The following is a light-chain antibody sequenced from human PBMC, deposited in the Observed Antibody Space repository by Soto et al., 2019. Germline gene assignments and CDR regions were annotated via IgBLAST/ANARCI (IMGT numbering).Light chain of an antibody. J-gene: IGKJ3*01. CDR1: QSIGSTY. Sequence: EIVLTQSPATLSLSPGETATLSCGASQSIGSTYLAWYQQKPGLAPRLLIYDTSSRATGIPDRFSGSGSGTDFTLTISRLEPEDFAVYYCQQFVTSPPTFGPGTKVDIK. CDR3: QQFVTSPPT. V-gene: IGKV3D-20*01. CDR2: DTS.